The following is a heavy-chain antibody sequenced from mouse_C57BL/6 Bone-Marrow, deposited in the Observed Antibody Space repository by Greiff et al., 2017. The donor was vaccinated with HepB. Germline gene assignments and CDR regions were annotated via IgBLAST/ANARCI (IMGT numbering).Heavy chain of an antibody. Sequence: QVHVKQPGAELVRPGSSVKLSCKASGYTFTSYWMHWVKQRPIQGLEWIGNIDPSDSETHYNQKFKDKATLTVDKSSSTAYMQLSSLTPEDSAVYYCARSAYYSNYGLYWGQGTTLTVSS. CDR3: ARSAYYSNYGLY. CDR2: IDPSDSET. V-gene: IGHV1-52*01. CDR1: GYTFTSYW. D-gene: IGHD2-5*01. J-gene: IGHJ2*01.